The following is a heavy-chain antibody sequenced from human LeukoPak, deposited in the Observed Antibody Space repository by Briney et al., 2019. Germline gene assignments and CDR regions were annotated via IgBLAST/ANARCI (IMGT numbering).Heavy chain of an antibody. V-gene: IGHV1-69*13. Sequence: ASVKVSCKASGGTFSSYAISWVRQAPGQGLEWMGGIIPIFGTANYAQKFQGRVTITADESTSTAYMELSSLRSEDTAVYYCARGSEQQLRVLDYWGQGTLVTVSS. J-gene: IGHJ4*02. CDR1: GGTFSSYA. CDR3: ARGSEQQLRVLDY. CDR2: IIPIFGTA. D-gene: IGHD6-13*01.